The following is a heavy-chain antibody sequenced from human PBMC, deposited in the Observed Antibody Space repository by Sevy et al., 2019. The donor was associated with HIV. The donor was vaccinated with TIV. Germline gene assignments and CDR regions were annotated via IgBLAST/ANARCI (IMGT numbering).Heavy chain of an antibody. CDR3: ARDWSYYDFWSGYRTDAFDI. J-gene: IGHJ3*02. CDR2: ISSSSSTI. D-gene: IGHD3-3*01. V-gene: IGHV3-48*02. Sequence: GGSLRLSCAASGFTFSSYSMNWVRQAPGKGLEWVSYISSSSSTIYYADSVKGRFTISRDNAKNSLYLQMNSLRDEDTAVYYCARDWSYYDFWSGYRTDAFDIWCQGTMVTVSS. CDR1: GFTFSSYS.